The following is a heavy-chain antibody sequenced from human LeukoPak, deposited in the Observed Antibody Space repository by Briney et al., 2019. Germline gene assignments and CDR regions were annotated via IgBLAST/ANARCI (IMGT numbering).Heavy chain of an antibody. CDR2: IYYSGTT. J-gene: IGHJ4*02. V-gene: IGHV4-30-4*01. Sequence: PSHTLSLTCTVAGGSISTGDYYWSWIRQPPGKGLEWIGYIYYSGTTYYNPSLKGRISFSMQTSKNQFSLNLRSVTAADTAVYYCARDPVYGSGTFWGQGTLVTVSS. D-gene: IGHD3-10*01. CDR3: ARDPVYGSGTF. CDR1: GGSISTGDYY.